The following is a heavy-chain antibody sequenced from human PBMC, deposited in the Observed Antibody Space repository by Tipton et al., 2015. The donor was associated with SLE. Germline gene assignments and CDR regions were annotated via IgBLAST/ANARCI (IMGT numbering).Heavy chain of an antibody. V-gene: IGHV4-31*03. CDR1: GVSISSGGHY. CDR2: LYYSGST. D-gene: IGHD2-8*01. J-gene: IGHJ4*01. CDR3: ARGGASVLIRNCYFDY. Sequence: TLSLTCTVSGVSISSGGHYWSWLRQLPGKGLEWIGYLYYSGSTEYNPSLKSRVTISIDSSKSQLSLKLSSVTAADTAVYYCARGGASVLIRNCYFDYWGQGSLVTVSS.